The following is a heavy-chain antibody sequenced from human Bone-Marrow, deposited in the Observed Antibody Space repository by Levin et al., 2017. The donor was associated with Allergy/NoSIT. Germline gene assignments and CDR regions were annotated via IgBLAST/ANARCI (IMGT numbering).Heavy chain of an antibody. Sequence: GASVKVSCKASGGTFSSYAISWVRQAPGQGLEWMGGIIPIFGTANYAQKFQGRVTITADESTSTAYMELSSLRSEDTAVYYCAREAAPIVVVPAAILSHWFDPWGQGTLVTVSS. CDR1: GGTFSSYA. CDR2: IIPIFGTA. J-gene: IGHJ5*02. CDR3: AREAAPIVVVPAAILSHWFDP. D-gene: IGHD2-2*01. V-gene: IGHV1-69*13.